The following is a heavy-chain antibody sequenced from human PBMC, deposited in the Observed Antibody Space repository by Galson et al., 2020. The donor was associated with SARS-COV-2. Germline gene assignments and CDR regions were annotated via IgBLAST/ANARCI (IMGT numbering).Heavy chain of an antibody. CDR2: INPNSGGT. J-gene: IGHJ6*02. V-gene: IGHV1-2*02. CDR3: ARLLAYCGGDCYSDYYYYYGMDV. CDR1: GYTFTGYY. D-gene: IGHD2-21*02. Sequence: GESLKISCKASGYTFTGYYMHWVRQAPGQGLEWMGWINPNSGGTNYAQKFQGRVTMTRDTSISTAYMELSRLRSDDTAVYYCARLLAYCGGDCYSDYYYYYGMDVWGQGTTVTVSS.